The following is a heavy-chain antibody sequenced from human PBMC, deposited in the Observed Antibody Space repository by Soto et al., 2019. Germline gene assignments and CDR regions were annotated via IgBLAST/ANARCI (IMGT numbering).Heavy chain of an antibody. Sequence: PGGSVRLSCAASGFIFSIYSMNWVGQAPGKGLEWVSYISSSSRTIYYADSVKGRFTISRDNAKNSLYLQMNSPRADDTAVYYSATHPERIEQIGWSDPWGQGTLVTVAS. CDR2: ISSSSRTI. CDR1: GFIFSIYS. J-gene: IGHJ5*02. CDR3: ATHPERIEQIGWSDP. V-gene: IGHV3-48*01. D-gene: IGHD1-26*01.